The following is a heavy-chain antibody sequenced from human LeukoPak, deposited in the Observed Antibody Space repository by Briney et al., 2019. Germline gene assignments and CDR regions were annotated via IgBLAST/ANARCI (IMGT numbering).Heavy chain of an antibody. CDR2: IKKDGSQK. CDR3: TRVFGGYDVSDY. V-gene: IGHV3-7*03. CDR1: GFTFSRFW. Sequence: PGGSLRLSCAASGFTFSRFWMRWVREAPGKGLEGVANIKKDGSQKYYVDSVEGRFTISRDNAKNSLYLQMDSLRVDDTAVYYCTRVFGGYDVSDYWGQGTLVTVSS. J-gene: IGHJ4*02. D-gene: IGHD3-3*01.